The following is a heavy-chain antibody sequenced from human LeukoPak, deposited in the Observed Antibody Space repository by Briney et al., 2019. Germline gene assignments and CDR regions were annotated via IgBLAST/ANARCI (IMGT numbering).Heavy chain of an antibody. J-gene: IGHJ4*02. CDR1: GYTFTGYY. D-gene: IGHD3-10*01. CDR2: INPNSGGT. Sequence: GASVNVSCKASGYTFTGYYMHWVRQAPGQGLEWMGWINPNSGGTNYAQKFQGGVTMIRDTSISTAYMELSRLRSDDTAVYYCARVFLRGSGSYYYWGQGTLVTVSS. CDR3: ARVFLRGSGSYYY. V-gene: IGHV1-2*02.